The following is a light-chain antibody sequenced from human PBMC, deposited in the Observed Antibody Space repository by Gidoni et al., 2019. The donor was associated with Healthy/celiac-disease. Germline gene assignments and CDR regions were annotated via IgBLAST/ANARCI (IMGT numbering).Light chain of an antibody. V-gene: IGLV1-44*01. CDR3: AAWDDSLNGVV. J-gene: IGLJ2*01. Sequence: QSVLPQPPSASGTPGQRVTISCSASSANIGSNTVTWYQQPPGTAPKLLIYSNNQRPSAVPDRFSGSKSGTSASLAISGLQSEDEADYYCAAWDDSLNGVVFGGGTKLTVL. CDR2: SNN. CDR1: SANIGSNT.